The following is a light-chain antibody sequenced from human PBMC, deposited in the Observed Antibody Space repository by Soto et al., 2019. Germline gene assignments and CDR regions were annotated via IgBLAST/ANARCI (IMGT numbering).Light chain of an antibody. CDR1: NIGSKS. CDR3: QVWDSSSDHVV. Sequence: SYELTQPPSVSVAPGKTARITCGGNNIGSKSVHWYQQKPGQAPVLVIYYDSDRPSGIPERFSSSNSGNTTTLTISRVEAGDEADYYCQVWDSSSDHVVFGGGTKPTVL. V-gene: IGLV3-21*04. J-gene: IGLJ2*01. CDR2: YDS.